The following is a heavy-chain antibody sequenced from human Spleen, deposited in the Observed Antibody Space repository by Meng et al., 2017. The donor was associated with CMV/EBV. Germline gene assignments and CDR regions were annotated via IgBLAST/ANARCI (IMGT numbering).Heavy chain of an antibody. CDR3: ATEGGTVTEAAAIAFFDF. CDR1: GFTFSSYW. D-gene: IGHD6-25*01. CDR2: ISSSSSYI. V-gene: IGHV3-21*01. J-gene: IGHJ2*01. Sequence: GGSLRLSCAASGFTFSSYWMSWVRQAPGKGLEWVSSISSSSSYIYYADSVKGRFTISRDNAKNSLYLQMNGLRVEDTAVYYCATEGGTVTEAAAIAFFDFWGRGTLVTVSS.